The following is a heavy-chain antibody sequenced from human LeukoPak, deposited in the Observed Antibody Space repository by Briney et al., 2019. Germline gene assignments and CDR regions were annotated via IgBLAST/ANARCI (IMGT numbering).Heavy chain of an antibody. V-gene: IGHV3-48*03. D-gene: IGHD3-3*01. CDR3: ARGIYDFWH. Sequence: GGSLRLSCAASGFPFSSYEMNWVRQAPGKGLGWVSYISSSGSTIYYADSVKGRFTISRDNAKNSLYLQMNSLRAEDTAVYYCARGIYDFWHWGKGTTVTVSS. CDR2: ISSSGSTI. J-gene: IGHJ6*04. CDR1: GFPFSSYE.